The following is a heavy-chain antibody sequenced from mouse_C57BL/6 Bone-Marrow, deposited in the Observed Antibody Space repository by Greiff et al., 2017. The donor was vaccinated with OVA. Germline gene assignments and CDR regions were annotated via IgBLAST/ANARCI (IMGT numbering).Heavy chain of an antibody. V-gene: IGHV1-82*01. CDR2: IYPGDGDT. D-gene: IGHD3-3*01. CDR1: GYAFSSSW. J-gene: IGHJ2*01. Sequence: VQLQQSGAELVKPGASVKLSCKASGYAFSSSWMNWVKQRPGQGLEWIGRIYPGDGDTNYNGKFKGKATLTADKSSSTAYMQLSSLTSEDSAVYFCAREPGTRYFDYWGQGTTLTVSS. CDR3: AREPGTRYFDY.